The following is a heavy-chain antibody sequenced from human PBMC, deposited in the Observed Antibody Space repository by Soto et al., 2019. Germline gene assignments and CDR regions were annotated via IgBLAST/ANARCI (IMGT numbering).Heavy chain of an antibody. CDR1: GGSISSGGYY. CDR3: ARGGSSSTHIISYYYYYMDV. V-gene: IGHV4-31*03. D-gene: IGHD6-6*01. Sequence: SETLSLTCTVSGGSISSGGYYWSWIRQHPGKGLEWIGYIYYSGSTYYNPSLKSRVTISVDTSKNQFSLKLSSVTAADTAVYYCARGGSSSTHIISYYYYYMDVWGKGTTVTVSS. CDR2: IYYSGST. J-gene: IGHJ6*03.